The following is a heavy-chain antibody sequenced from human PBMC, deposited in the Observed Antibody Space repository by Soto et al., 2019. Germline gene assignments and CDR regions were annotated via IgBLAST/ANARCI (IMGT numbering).Heavy chain of an antibody. CDR3: AHRLPYYYYMDV. J-gene: IGHJ6*03. D-gene: IGHD5-12*01. V-gene: IGHV4-34*01. CDR1: GGSFSGYY. CDR2: INHSGST. Sequence: SETLSLTCAVYGGSFSGYYWSWIRQPPGKGLEWIGEINHSGSTNYNPSLKSRVTISVDTSKNQFSLKLSSVTAADTAVYYCAHRLPYYYYMDVWGKGTTVTVSS.